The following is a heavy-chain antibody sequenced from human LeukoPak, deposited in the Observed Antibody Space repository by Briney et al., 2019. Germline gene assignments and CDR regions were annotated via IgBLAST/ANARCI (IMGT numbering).Heavy chain of an antibody. CDR3: ARAHHRRVDDYVWGSYPY. D-gene: IGHD3-16*02. Sequence: GGSLRLSCAASGFTFSSYSMNWVRQAPGKGLEWVSYISSSSSNIYYADSVKGRFTISRDNAKNSLYLQMNSLRAEDTAVYYCARAHHRRVDDYVWGSYPYWGQGTLVTVSS. CDR1: GFTFSSYS. CDR2: ISSSSSNI. V-gene: IGHV3-48*01. J-gene: IGHJ4*02.